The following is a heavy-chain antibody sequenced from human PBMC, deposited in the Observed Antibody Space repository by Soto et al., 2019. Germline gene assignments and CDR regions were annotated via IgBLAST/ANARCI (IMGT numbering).Heavy chain of an antibody. J-gene: IGHJ4*02. V-gene: IGHV3-30-3*01. Sequence: QVQLVESGGGVVQPGRSLRLSCAASGFTFSSYAMHWVRQAPGKGLEWVAVISYDGSNKYYADSVKGRVTISRDNSKNTLYLQMNSLRAEETAVYYCARASNGWYYDYWGQGTLVTVSS. CDR2: ISYDGSNK. CDR1: GFTFSSYA. D-gene: IGHD6-19*01. CDR3: ARASNGWYYDY.